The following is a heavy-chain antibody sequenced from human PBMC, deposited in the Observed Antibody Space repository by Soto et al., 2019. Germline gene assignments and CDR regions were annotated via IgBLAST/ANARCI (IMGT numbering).Heavy chain of an antibody. CDR3: ARESSSPNYYYYGMDV. Sequence: QVQLVQSGAEVKKPGSSVKVSCRASGGTFSSYAVSWVRQAPGQGLEWMGVIIPLLNTPKYVEKFQGRVTITADASATTAFLELSSLPSEDTAVYYCARESSSPNYYYYGMDVWGLGTTVTVSS. J-gene: IGHJ6*02. V-gene: IGHV1-69*01. CDR2: IIPLLNTP. CDR1: GGTFSSYA. D-gene: IGHD6-6*01.